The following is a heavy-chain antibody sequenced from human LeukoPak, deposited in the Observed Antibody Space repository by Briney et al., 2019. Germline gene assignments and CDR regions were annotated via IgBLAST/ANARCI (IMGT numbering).Heavy chain of an antibody. J-gene: IGHJ5*02. CDR2: INHSGST. Sequence: SETLSLTCAVYGGSFSGYYWSWIRQPPGKGLEWIGEINHSGSTNYNPSLKSRVTISVDTSKNQFSLKLSSVTAADTAVYYCARQNYYGSGSYYRPWFDPWGQGTLVTVSS. V-gene: IGHV4-34*01. CDR1: GGSFSGYY. D-gene: IGHD3-10*01. CDR3: ARQNYYGSGSYYRPWFDP.